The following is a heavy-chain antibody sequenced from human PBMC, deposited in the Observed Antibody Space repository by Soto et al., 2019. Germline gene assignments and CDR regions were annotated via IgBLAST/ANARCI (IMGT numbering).Heavy chain of an antibody. CDR1: GYTFTSYG. Sequence: ASVKVSCKASGYTFTSYGISWVRQAPGQGLEWMGWISAYNGNTNYAQKLQGRVTMTTDTSTSTAYMELRSLRSDDTAVYYCAIPTVSNPKDAFDFWGQGTMVTVSS. V-gene: IGHV1-18*01. D-gene: IGHD2-8*01. J-gene: IGHJ3*01. CDR2: ISAYNGNT. CDR3: AIPTVSNPKDAFDF.